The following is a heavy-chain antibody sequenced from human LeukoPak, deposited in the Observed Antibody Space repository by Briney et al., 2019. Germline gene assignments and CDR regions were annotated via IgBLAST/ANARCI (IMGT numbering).Heavy chain of an antibody. CDR2: ISSSSSTI. J-gene: IGHJ4*02. Sequence: GGSLRLSCAASGFTFSSYSMNWVRQAPGKGLEWVSYISSSSSTIYYADSVKGRFTISRDNAKNSLYLQMNSLRAEDTAVYYCASPDSSGYYYRFDYWGQGTLVTVSS. V-gene: IGHV3-48*04. CDR1: GFTFSSYS. D-gene: IGHD3-22*01. CDR3: ASPDSSGYYYRFDY.